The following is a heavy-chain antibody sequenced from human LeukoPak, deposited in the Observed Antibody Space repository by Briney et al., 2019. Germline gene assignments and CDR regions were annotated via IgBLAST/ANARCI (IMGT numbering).Heavy chain of an antibody. J-gene: IGHJ1*01. Sequence: GGSLRLSCVASGFTFSRYWMHWVRQAPGKGLVWVSRIKSDGGTNYADSVKGRFTISRDNAKNTVSLQMNSLRAEDTGVYYCARAPSEIGGYYPEYFRHWGQGTRVTVSS. CDR2: IKSDGGT. CDR3: ARAPSEIGGYYPEYFRH. D-gene: IGHD3-22*01. CDR1: GFTFSRYW. V-gene: IGHV3-74*01.